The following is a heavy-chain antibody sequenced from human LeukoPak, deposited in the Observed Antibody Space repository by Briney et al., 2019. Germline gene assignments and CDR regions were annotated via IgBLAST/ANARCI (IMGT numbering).Heavy chain of an antibody. J-gene: IGHJ4*02. Sequence: GGSLRLSCAASGFTFSSYSMNWLRQAPGKGLEWVSSISSSSSYIYYADSVKGRFTTSRDNAKNSLYLQMNSLRAEDTAVYYCARRETFLTDYWGQGTLVTVSS. V-gene: IGHV3-21*01. CDR2: ISSSSSYI. D-gene: IGHD1-26*01. CDR3: ARRETFLTDY. CDR1: GFTFSSYS.